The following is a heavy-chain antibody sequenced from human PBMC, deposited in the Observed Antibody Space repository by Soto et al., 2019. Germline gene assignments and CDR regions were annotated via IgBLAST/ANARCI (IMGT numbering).Heavy chain of an antibody. Sequence: SETLSLTGTVSGASISVHGYYWTWIRQPPGKGLEWIGSSYYSGTTYFNPSLKSRATISVDTSKNQFSMRLTSVTAADTAIYYCRRIYDRNANYLD. D-gene: IGHD3-16*01. V-gene: IGHV4-39*01. CDR1: GASISVHGYY. CDR3: RRIYDRNANYLD. J-gene: IGHJ4*01. CDR2: SYYSGTT.